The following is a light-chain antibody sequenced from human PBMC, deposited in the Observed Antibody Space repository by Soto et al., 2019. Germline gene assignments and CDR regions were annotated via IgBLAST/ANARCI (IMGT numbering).Light chain of an antibody. CDR1: QSVTNNY. CDR3: QQYGGSPRT. CDR2: DGF. J-gene: IGKJ2*01. V-gene: IGKV3-20*01. Sequence: EIVLTQSPGTLSLSPGERATLSCRASQSVTNNYVTWYQQKHGQAPRLLFYDGFSRATGIPDRFSASGSGTDFTLTISRLEAEDFAMYYCQQYGGSPRTFGRGTKLEIK.